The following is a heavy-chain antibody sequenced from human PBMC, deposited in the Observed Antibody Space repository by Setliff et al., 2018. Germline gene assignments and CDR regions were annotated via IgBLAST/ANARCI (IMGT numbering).Heavy chain of an antibody. CDR3: AREGVDTRSSTDYRYYMDV. V-gene: IGHV1-69*05. CDR1: GGTFSSYG. CDR2: TIPNFGTT. D-gene: IGHD5-18*01. Sequence: SVKVSCKASGGTFSSYGISWVRQAPGQGLEWVGGTIPNFGTTNYAQEFQGRVTVITDESTSKAYMELSSLRFEDTAVYYCAREGVDTRSSTDYRYYMDVWGKGTTVTVSS. J-gene: IGHJ6*03.